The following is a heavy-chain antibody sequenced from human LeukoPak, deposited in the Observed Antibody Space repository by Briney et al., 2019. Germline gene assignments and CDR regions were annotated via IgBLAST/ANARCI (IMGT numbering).Heavy chain of an antibody. J-gene: IGHJ6*02. Sequence: PGGSLRLSCAASGFTFSDYYMSWIRQAPGKGLEWVSYISSSSSYTNYADSVKGRFTISRDNAKNSLYLRMNSLRAEDTAVYYCARAPHYSNYGPYYYGMDVWGQGTTVTVSS. CDR1: GFTFSDYY. CDR2: ISSSSSYT. CDR3: ARAPHYSNYGPYYYGMDV. V-gene: IGHV3-11*06. D-gene: IGHD4-11*01.